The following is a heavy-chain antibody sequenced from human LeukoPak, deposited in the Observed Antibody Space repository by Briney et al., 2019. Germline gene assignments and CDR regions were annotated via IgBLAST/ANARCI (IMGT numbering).Heavy chain of an antibody. J-gene: IGHJ4*02. CDR3: ARGVSVYYYDSSGYYIY. D-gene: IGHD3-22*01. CDR2: INSDGSST. Sequence: GGSLRLSCAASGFTFSSYWMHWVRQAPGKGLVWVSRINSDGSSTSDADSVKGRFTISRDNAKNTLYLQMNSLRAEDTAVYYCARGVSVYYYDSSGYYIYWGQGTLVTVSS. V-gene: IGHV3-74*01. CDR1: GFTFSSYW.